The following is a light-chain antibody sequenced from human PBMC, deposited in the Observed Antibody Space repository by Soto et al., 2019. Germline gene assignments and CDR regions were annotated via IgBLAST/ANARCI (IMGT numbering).Light chain of an antibody. CDR2: LGS. Sequence: DIVMTQSPLSLPVTPGEPASISCRSSQSLLHSNGYNYLDWYLQKPVQSPQLLIYLGSNRASGVPDRFSGSGSGTDFTLKISRVEAEDVGVYYCMQDLQYRALTFGGGTKVEIK. J-gene: IGKJ4*02. CDR3: MQDLQYRALT. V-gene: IGKV2-28*01. CDR1: QSLLHSNGYNY.